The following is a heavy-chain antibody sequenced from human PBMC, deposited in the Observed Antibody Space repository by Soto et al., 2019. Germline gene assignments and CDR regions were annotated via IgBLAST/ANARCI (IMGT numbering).Heavy chain of an antibody. CDR1: GGSSNSGGDY. D-gene: IGHD2-21*02. J-gene: IGHJ6*02. CDR3: ARVCGGDCHNGMDV. CDR2: IYYSGST. V-gene: IGHV4-31*03. Sequence: SETLSLSCTVSGGSSNSGGDYWSWIRQHPGKGLEWIGYIYYSGSTYYNPSLKSRVTISVDTSKNQFSLKLSSVTAADTAVYYCARVCGGDCHNGMDVWGQGTTVTVSS.